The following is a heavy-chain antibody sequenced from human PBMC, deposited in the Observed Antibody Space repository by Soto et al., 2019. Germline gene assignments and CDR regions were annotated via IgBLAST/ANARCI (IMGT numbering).Heavy chain of an antibody. CDR3: ARVPGDMAAILDLYTLEGRETLPDVDV. V-gene: IGHV3-30*04. CDR2: ISFDGSNK. D-gene: IGHD5-12*01. J-gene: IGHJ6*02. Sequence: QMQLVESGGGAVQPVRSLRLSCAASGFTFSYYPMHWVRQAPGKGLEWVGVISFDGSNKYYADSVKGRITISRDNSKNTLYLKMNSLRREDTAVYYCARVPGDMAAILDLYTLEGRETLPDVDVWGQGTTGTVAS. CDR1: GFTFSYYP.